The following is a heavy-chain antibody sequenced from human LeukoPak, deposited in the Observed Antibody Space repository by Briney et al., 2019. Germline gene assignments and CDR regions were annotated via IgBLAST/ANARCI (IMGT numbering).Heavy chain of an antibody. J-gene: IGHJ4*02. D-gene: IGHD3-22*01. Sequence: GGSLRLSCAASEFTFSSYGMHWVRQAPGKGLEWVAVISYDGSNKYYADSVKGRFTISRDNSKNTLYLQMNSLRAEDTAVYYCANLYYDSSGDDYWGQGALVTVSS. V-gene: IGHV3-30*18. CDR2: ISYDGSNK. CDR3: ANLYYDSSGDDY. CDR1: EFTFSSYG.